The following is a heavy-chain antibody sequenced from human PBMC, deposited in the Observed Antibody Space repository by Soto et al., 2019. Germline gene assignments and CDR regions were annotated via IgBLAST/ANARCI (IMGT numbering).Heavy chain of an antibody. CDR1: GGSVNSGDYY. J-gene: IGHJ3*02. Sequence: QVQLQESGPGLVKPSQTLSLTCTVSGGSVNSGDYYWSWVRQPPGKGLEWIGYIYYSGSTYYNPSFTGRVTITNETSKNPFSQGLTSVTAADVAVLYCDRGRISGYAPLDAFDIWGQGTMVTVSS. D-gene: IGHD5-12*01. CDR2: IYYSGST. CDR3: DRGRISGYAPLDAFDI. V-gene: IGHV4-30-4*08.